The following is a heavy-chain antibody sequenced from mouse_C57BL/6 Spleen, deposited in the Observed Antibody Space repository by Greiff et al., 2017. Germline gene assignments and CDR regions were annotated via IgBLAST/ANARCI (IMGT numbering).Heavy chain of an antibody. V-gene: IGHV1-82*01. CDR3: ARWDYYGSRSLYYFDY. J-gene: IGHJ2*01. CDR2: IYPGDGDT. Sequence: VQRVESGPELVKPGASVKISCKASGYAFSSSWMNWVKQRPGKGLEWIGRIYPGDGDTNYNGKFKGKATLTADKSSSTAYMQLSSLTSEDSAVYFCARWDYYGSRSLYYFDYWGQGTTLTVSS. CDR1: GYAFSSSW. D-gene: IGHD1-1*01.